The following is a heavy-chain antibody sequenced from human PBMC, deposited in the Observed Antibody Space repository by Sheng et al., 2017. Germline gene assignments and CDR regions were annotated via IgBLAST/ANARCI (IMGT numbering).Heavy chain of an antibody. J-gene: IGHJ5*02. Sequence: QLQLQESGPGLVKPSETLSLTCTVSGGSITSSSYYWGWIRQPPGKGLEWIGSIYYGGSTYYNMSLKSRVTISVDTSKNQFSLKLSSVIAADTALYYCARHSDCPNSNCYAAGGRGWFDPVGPGTLV. D-gene: IGHD2-2*01. CDR2: IYYGGST. CDR3: ARHSDCPNSNCYAAGGRGWFDP. V-gene: IGHV4-39*01. CDR1: GGSITSSSYY.